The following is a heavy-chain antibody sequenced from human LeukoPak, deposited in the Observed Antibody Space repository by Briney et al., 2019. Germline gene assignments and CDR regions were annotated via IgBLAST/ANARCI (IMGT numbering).Heavy chain of an antibody. D-gene: IGHD3-3*01. Sequence: ASVKVSCKASGYTFTSYGISWVRQAPGQGLEWMGWISAYNGNTNYAQKLQGRVTMTTDTSTSTAYMELRSLRSDDTAVYYCAIYRDFWSGYPDALDIWGQGTMVTVSS. V-gene: IGHV1-18*01. CDR3: AIYRDFWSGYPDALDI. J-gene: IGHJ3*02. CDR2: ISAYNGNT. CDR1: GYTFTSYG.